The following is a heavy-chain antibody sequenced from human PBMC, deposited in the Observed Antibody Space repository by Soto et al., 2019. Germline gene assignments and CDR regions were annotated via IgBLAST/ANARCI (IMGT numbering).Heavy chain of an antibody. CDR2: ISHDGDNE. CDR3: ARDPPGQRPPFDY. CDR1: GFSFSIYA. D-gene: IGHD6-25*01. Sequence: QVQLVESGGGVVQPGRSLRLSCAASGFSFSIYAMHWLRQAPGKGPEWVAIISHDGDNEFFADSVKGRFTISRDNSKNTLYLQMNDLRPEDTAVYYCARDPPGQRPPFDYWGQGTLVTVSS. V-gene: IGHV3-30-3*01. J-gene: IGHJ4*02.